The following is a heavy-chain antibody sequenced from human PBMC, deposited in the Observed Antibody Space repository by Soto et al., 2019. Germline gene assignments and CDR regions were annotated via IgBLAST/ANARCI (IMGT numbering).Heavy chain of an antibody. CDR2: INSDGSST. V-gene: IGHV3-74*01. CDR3: ARAGQNYYDSSGYYY. CDR1: GFTFSSYW. J-gene: IGHJ4*02. Sequence: LRLSCAASGFTFSSYWMHWVRQAPGKGLVWVSRINSDGSSTSYADSVKGRFTISRDNAKNTLYLQMNSLRAEDTAVYYCARAGQNYYDSSGYYYWGQGTLVTVSS. D-gene: IGHD3-22*01.